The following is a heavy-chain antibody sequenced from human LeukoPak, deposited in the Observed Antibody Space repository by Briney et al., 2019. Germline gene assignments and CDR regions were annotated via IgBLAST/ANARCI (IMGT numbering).Heavy chain of an antibody. D-gene: IGHD2-15*01. V-gene: IGHV3-21*01. CDR1: GFTLSSYS. Sequence: PGGSLRLSCAASGFTLSSYSMNWVRQAPGKGLEWVSSISRSSAYIYYADSVKGRFTLSRDNTRNSLYLQMHSLRAEDTALYYCARPVVAATTPDTFDIWGQGTMVTVSS. J-gene: IGHJ3*02. CDR2: ISRSSAYI. CDR3: ARPVVAATTPDTFDI.